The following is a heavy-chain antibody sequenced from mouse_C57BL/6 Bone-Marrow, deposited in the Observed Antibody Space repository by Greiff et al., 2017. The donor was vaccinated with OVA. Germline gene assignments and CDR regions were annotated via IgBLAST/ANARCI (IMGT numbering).Heavy chain of an antibody. D-gene: IGHD1-2*01. CDR3: TVDYYGGGFAY. Sequence: EVMLVESGGGLVQPGGSMTLSCAASGFTFSDAWMDWVRQSPEQGLEWVAEIRNKANNHATYYAESVKGRFTISRDDYKSSVYLQMNSLRAEYTGIYYCTVDYYGGGFAYWGQGTLVTVSA. V-gene: IGHV6-6*01. CDR1: GFTFSDAW. J-gene: IGHJ3*01. CDR2: IRNKANNHAT.